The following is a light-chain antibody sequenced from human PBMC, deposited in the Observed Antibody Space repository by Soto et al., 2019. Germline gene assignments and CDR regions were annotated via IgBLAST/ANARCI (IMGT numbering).Light chain of an antibody. CDR3: QHYYSYSVA. J-gene: IGKJ1*01. V-gene: IGKV1-5*03. Sequence: DIQMTQSPSTLSGSVGDRVTITCRASQTISSWLAWYQQKPGKAPKLLIYKASTLKSGVPSRFSGSGSGTEFTLTISSLQPDDVATYYCQHYYSYSVAFGQGTKVELK. CDR1: QTISSW. CDR2: KAS.